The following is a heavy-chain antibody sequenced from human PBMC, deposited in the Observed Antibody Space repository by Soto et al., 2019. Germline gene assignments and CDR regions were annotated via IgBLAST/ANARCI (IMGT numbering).Heavy chain of an antibody. Sequence: EVQLVETGGGLIQPGGSLRLSCAASGFTVSSNYMSWVRQAPGKGLEWVSVIYSGGSTYYADSVKGRFTISRDNSKNTLYRQMNSLRAEDTAVYYCARDNRAYYDSSGPSFDIWGQGTMVTVSS. CDR2: IYSGGST. V-gene: IGHV3-53*02. D-gene: IGHD3-22*01. CDR3: ARDNRAYYDSSGPSFDI. CDR1: GFTVSSNY. J-gene: IGHJ3*02.